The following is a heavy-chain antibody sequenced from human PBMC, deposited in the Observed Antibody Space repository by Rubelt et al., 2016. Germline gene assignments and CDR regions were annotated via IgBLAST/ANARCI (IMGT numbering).Heavy chain of an antibody. D-gene: IGHD6-13*01. CDR2: ISGSGGST. CDR1: GFTFSRYA. CDR3: AKDRVGSWFSLDY. J-gene: IGHJ4*02. Sequence: SRGGLVQPGGSLRVSCAASGFTFSRYAMNWVRQAPGKGLEWVAAISGSGGSTFYADSVKGRFTISRDNSKNTLYLQMNSLRSEDTAVSYCAKDRVGSWFSLDYWGQGTLVTVST. V-gene: IGHV3-23*01.